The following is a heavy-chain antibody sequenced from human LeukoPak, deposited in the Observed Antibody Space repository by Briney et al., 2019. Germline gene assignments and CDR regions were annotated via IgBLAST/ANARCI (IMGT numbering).Heavy chain of an antibody. J-gene: IGHJ4*02. D-gene: IGHD4-17*01. CDR1: GGSISTYY. V-gene: IGHV4-4*07. Sequence: SETLSLTCTVSGGSISTYYWSWIRQPAGKGLEWIGRIYTSGSTNYNPSLKSRVTISVDTSKNQFSLKLSSVTAADTAVYYCARIYDYGDFDYWGQGTLVTVSS. CDR2: IYTSGST. CDR3: ARIYDYGDFDY.